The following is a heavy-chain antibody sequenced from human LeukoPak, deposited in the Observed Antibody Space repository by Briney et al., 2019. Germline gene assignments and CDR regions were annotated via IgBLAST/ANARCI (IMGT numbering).Heavy chain of an antibody. CDR3: ATLRYCSGGSCFPKYFQH. D-gene: IGHD2-15*01. V-gene: IGHV4-59*08. J-gene: IGHJ1*01. CDR2: IYYSGYT. CDR1: GGSISSYY. Sequence: SETLSLTCTVSGGSISSYYWSWIRQPPGRGLEWIGYIYYSGYTNHNPSLRSRVTISVDTSKNQFSLKLNSVTAADTAVYYCATLRYCSGGSCFPKYFQHWGQGTLVTVSS.